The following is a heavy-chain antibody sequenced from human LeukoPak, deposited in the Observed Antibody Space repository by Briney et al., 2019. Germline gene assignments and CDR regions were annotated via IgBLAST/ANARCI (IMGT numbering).Heavy chain of an antibody. V-gene: IGHV3-21*01. CDR1: GFTFSSHS. D-gene: IGHD5-12*01. CDR3: ARDPNIVATIHYYYYGMDV. J-gene: IGHJ6*04. CDR2: ISSSSSYI. Sequence: KPGGSLRLSCAASGFTFSSHSMNWVRQAPGKRLEWVSSISSSSSYIYYADSVKGRFTISRDNAKNSLYLQMNSLRAEDTAVYYCARDPNIVATIHYYYYGMDVWGKGTTVTVSS.